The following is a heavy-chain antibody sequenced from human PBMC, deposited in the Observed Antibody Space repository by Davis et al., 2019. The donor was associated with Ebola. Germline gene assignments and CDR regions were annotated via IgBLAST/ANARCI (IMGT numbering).Heavy chain of an antibody. D-gene: IGHD3-10*01. Sequence: GESLKISCKGSGYSFTSYWIGWVRQMPGKGLEWMGIIYPGDSDTRYSPSFQGQVTISADKSISTAYLQWSSLKASDTAMYYCARAYGSRSYGSNRPFDYWGQGTLVTVSS. J-gene: IGHJ4*02. V-gene: IGHV5-51*01. CDR2: IYPGDSDT. CDR1: GYSFTSYW. CDR3: ARAYGSRSYGSNRPFDY.